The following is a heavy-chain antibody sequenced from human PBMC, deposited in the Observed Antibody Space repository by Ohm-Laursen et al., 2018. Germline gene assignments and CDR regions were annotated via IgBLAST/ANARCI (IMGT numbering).Heavy chain of an antibody. Sequence: SLRLSCAASGFTFSDYYMSWIRQVPGKGLEWVSYISSDGNIIYYADSVKGRFTISRDNAKKSLYLQMNSLRAEDTAVYNCARSSGYVDYWGQGTLVTVSS. CDR3: ARSSGYVDY. CDR2: ISSDGNII. V-gene: IGHV3-11*01. J-gene: IGHJ4*02. D-gene: IGHD3-22*01. CDR1: GFTFSDYY.